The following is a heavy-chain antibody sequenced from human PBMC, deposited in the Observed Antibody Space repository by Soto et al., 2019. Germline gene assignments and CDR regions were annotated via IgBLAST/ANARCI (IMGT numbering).Heavy chain of an antibody. CDR2: IYYSGGT. Sequence: QVQLQESGPGLMKPSETLSLTCTVSGGSISSYYWSWIRQPPGKGLEWIGYIYYSGGTNYNPTLKVRVSISVDSSKNHFSLKLSSVTAADTAVYYCARRYVGNLDYWGQGTLVTVSS. CDR3: ARRYVGNLDY. J-gene: IGHJ4*02. V-gene: IGHV4-59*08. CDR1: GGSISSYY. D-gene: IGHD3-10*02.